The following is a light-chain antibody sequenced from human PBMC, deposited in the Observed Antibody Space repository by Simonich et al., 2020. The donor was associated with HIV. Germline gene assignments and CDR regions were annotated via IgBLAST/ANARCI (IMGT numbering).Light chain of an antibody. CDR1: QSVLYSSNHKNY. J-gene: IGKJ4*01. V-gene: IGKV4-1*01. CDR3: QQYYSTPLT. Sequence: DIVMTQAPDSLAVSLGERATINCKSSQSVLYSSNHKNYLAWSQQKPGQPPKLLIYWASTRESGVPDRFRGSGSGTDFTLTISSLQAEDVAVYYCQQYYSTPLTFGGGTKVEIE. CDR2: WAS.